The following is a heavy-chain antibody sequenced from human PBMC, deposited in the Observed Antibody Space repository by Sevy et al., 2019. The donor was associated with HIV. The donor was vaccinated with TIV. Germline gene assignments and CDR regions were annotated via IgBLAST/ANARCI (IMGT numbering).Heavy chain of an antibody. CDR1: AFTFSGYS. V-gene: IGHV3-21*01. CDR2: ISSLSNYI. Sequence: GGSLRLSCVASAFTFSGYSMNWVRQAPGKGLEWVSSISSLSNYIYYADSVKGRFTISRDNAKHSLYLQMNSLRAEDTAVYYCARDPERGPVTGSLDYWGQGTLVTVSS. CDR3: ARDPERGPVTGSLDY. J-gene: IGHJ4*02. D-gene: IGHD6-19*01.